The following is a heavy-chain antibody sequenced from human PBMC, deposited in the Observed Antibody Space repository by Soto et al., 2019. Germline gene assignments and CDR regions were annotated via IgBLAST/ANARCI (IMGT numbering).Heavy chain of an antibody. V-gene: IGHV3-30-3*01. J-gene: IGHJ4*02. D-gene: IGHD5-18*01. CDR1: GFTFSSYA. Sequence: QVQLVESGGGVVQPGRSLRLSCAASGFTFSSYAMHWVRQAPGKGLEWVAVISYDGSNKYYADSVKGRFTISRDNSKNTLYLQMNSLRAEDTAVYYCARGPITWIQLWHGFDYWGQGTLVTVSS. CDR2: ISYDGSNK. CDR3: ARGPITWIQLWHGFDY.